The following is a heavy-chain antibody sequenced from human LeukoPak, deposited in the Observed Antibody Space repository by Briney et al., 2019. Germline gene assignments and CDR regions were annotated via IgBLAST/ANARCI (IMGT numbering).Heavy chain of an antibody. CDR3: ARDSPHQRFDY. Sequence: ASVKVSCKASGYTFIDSWIRWVRQAPGQGLEWMGRIDLKTGDITSAQKFQGRVTMTRDTSISTTYMDLSGLGTDDTAVYYCARDSPHQRFDYWGQGTLVTVSS. CDR1: GYTFIDSW. J-gene: IGHJ4*02. V-gene: IGHV1-2*02. CDR2: IDLKTGDI.